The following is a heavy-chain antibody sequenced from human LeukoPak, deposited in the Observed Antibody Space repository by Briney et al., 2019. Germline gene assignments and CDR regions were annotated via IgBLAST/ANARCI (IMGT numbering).Heavy chain of an antibody. J-gene: IGHJ4*02. D-gene: IGHD1-7*01. V-gene: IGHV3-53*01. CDR3: ARSSRELGGYAPWELMPPFDY. CDR2: IYSGGST. CDR1: GFTVSSNY. Sequence: PGGSLRLSCAASGFTVSSNYMSWVRRAPGKGLEWVSVIYSGGSTYYADSVKGRFTISRDNSKNTLYLQMNSLRAEDTAVYYCARSSRELGGYAPWELMPPFDYWGQGTLVTVSS.